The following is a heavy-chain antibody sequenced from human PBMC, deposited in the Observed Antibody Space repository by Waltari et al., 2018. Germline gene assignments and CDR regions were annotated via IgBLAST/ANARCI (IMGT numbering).Heavy chain of an antibody. Sequence: EVQLVESGGGVVTPGESLRPSCAAYGLIFSTYTMNWVGQAPGKGLEWVSYISSSTTTYYADYVKGLFTISRDNSKNSLYLQMNSLRAEDTALYYCARGRDGYIQDVFDIWGQRTMVSVSS. V-gene: IGHV3-48*01. CDR1: GLIFSTYT. CDR3: ARGRDGYIQDVFDI. D-gene: IGHD5-12*01. CDR2: ISSSTTT. J-gene: IGHJ3*02.